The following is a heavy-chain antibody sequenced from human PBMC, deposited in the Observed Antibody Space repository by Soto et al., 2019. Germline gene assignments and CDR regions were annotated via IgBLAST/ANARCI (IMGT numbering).Heavy chain of an antibody. CDR1: GYTFTSYG. Sequence: ASVKVSCKASGYTFTSYGISWVRRAPGQGLEWMGWISAYNGNTNYAQKLQGRVTMTTDTSTSTAYMELRSLRSDDTAVYYCARDHVQGGLIPYYFDYWGQGTLVNVSS. CDR3: ARDHVQGGLIPYYFDY. D-gene: IGHD3-16*01. V-gene: IGHV1-18*01. J-gene: IGHJ4*02. CDR2: ISAYNGNT.